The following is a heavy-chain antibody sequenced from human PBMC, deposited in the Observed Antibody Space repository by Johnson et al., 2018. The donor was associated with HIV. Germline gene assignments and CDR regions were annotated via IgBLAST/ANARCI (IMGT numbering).Heavy chain of an antibody. Sequence: VQLVESGGGLVQPGGSLRLSCAASGFTLSSYDIHWVRQATGKGLEWVAAIGTTGDTFYPGSVKGRFTISRDNSKNTLYLQMNSLRAEDTAVYYCARAEDYTGGAFDIWGQGTMVTVSS. J-gene: IGHJ3*02. CDR1: GFTLSSYD. V-gene: IGHV3-13*01. D-gene: IGHD2-2*02. CDR3: ARAEDYTGGAFDI. CDR2: IGTTGDT.